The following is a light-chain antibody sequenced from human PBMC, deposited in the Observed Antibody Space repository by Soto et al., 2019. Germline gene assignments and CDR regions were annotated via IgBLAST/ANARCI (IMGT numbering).Light chain of an antibody. Sequence: EIVMTQSPDTLSVSPGETVTLSCRASQSVSSYLAWYQQKPGQAPRLLIYGASTKAAGIPARFSGSGSGTEFPLTISGLQAEDFAIYYCQQYNTWPPRLTFGGGTKGEIK. CDR3: QQYNTWPPRLT. CDR2: GAS. J-gene: IGKJ4*01. CDR1: QSVSSY. V-gene: IGKV3D-15*01.